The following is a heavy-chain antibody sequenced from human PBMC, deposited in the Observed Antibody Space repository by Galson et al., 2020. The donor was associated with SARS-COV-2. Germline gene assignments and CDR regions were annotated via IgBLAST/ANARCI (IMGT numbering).Heavy chain of an antibody. J-gene: IGHJ4*02. CDR1: GDSVSSNSAA. V-gene: IGHV6-1*01. Sequence: SQTLSLTCAISGDSVSSNSAAWNWIRQSPSRGLEWLGRTYYRSKWYNDYAVSVKSRITINPDTSKNQFSLQLNSVTPEDTAVYYCARVYYDILTGYPKNDYWGQGTLVTVSS. CDR3: ARVYYDILTGYPKNDY. CDR2: TYYRSKWYN. D-gene: IGHD3-9*01.